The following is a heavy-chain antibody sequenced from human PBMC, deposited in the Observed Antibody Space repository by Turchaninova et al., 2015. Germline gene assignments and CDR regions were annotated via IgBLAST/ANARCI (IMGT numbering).Heavy chain of an antibody. D-gene: IGHD2-8*01. CDR1: GGSFSGYY. J-gene: IGHJ5*02. CDR2: INHSGST. V-gene: IGHV4-34*01. Sequence: QVRLQQWGAGLLKPSETLSLTCAVYGGSFSGYYWSWIRQPPGKGLGWVGEINHSGSTNHNPSPTSRVTITVDTAKKQFSLKLSSVAAADTAVYYCARGPGSGVYATRRRGWFDPWGQGNLVTVSS. CDR3: ARGPGSGVYATRRRGWFDP.